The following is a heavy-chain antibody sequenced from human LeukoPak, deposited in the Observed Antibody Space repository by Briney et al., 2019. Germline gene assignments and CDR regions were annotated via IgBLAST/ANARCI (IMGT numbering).Heavy chain of an antibody. J-gene: IGHJ4*02. D-gene: IGHD4-11*01. Sequence: PGGSLRLSCAASGFTFNSYAMHWVRQAPGKGLEWVAVISYDGSNKYYADSVKGRFTISRDNSKNTLYLQMNSLRAEDTAVYYCASTVVDEYYFDYWGQGTLVTVSS. V-gene: IGHV3-30*04. CDR3: ASTVVDEYYFDY. CDR1: GFTFNSYA. CDR2: ISYDGSNK.